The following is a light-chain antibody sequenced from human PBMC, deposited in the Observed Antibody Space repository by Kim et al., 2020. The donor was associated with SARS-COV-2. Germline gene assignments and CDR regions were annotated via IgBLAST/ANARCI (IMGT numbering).Light chain of an antibody. CDR3: SSYAGSNNLV. J-gene: IGLJ2*01. V-gene: IGLV2-8*01. CDR1: SSDVGGFNY. Sequence: SVPISLTVTSSDVGGFNYLSWYKQRPGKAPKLKIYEVSKRPSGVPDRFSGSKSGNTASLTVSGLQAEDEADYYCSSYAGSNNLVFGGGTQLTVL. CDR2: EVS.